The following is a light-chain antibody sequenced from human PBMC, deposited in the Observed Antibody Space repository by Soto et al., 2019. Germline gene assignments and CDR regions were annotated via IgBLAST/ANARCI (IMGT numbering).Light chain of an antibody. CDR3: SLLT. J-gene: IGKJ4*01. V-gene: IGKV3-11*01. Sequence: EIVLTQSPATLSLSPGERATLSCRASQSVSTHLAWYQQKPGQAPSLLIYDASKRATGIPARFSGSGSGTDFTFIISSLEPETFALEFYSLLTFGGVTMLDI. CDR1: QSVSTH. CDR2: DAS.